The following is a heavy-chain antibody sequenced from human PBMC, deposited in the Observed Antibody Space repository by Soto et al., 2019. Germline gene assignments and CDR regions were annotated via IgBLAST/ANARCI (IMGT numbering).Heavy chain of an antibody. CDR3: ARDCGGSCQDAFDI. Sequence: GGSLRLSCAASGFTFSSYGMHWVRQAPGKGLEWVAVIWYDGSNKYYADSVKGRFTISRDNSKNTLYLQMNSLRAEDTAVYYCARDCGGSCQDAFDIWGQGTMVTVSS. CDR1: GFTFSSYG. D-gene: IGHD2-15*01. J-gene: IGHJ3*02. V-gene: IGHV3-33*01. CDR2: IWYDGSNK.